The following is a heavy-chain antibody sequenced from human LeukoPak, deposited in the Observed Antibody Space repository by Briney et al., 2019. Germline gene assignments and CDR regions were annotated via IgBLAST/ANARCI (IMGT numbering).Heavy chain of an antibody. Sequence: GGSLRLSCAASGFTVSSNYMSWVRQAPGKGLEWVSVIYSGGSTYYADSVKGRFTISRDNSKNTLYLQMNSLRAEDTAVYYCARAREKYCSGDSCYDYWGQGTLVTVSS. CDR3: ARAREKYCSGDSCYDY. CDR1: GFTVSSNY. J-gene: IGHJ4*02. V-gene: IGHV3-66*01. CDR2: IYSGGST. D-gene: IGHD2-15*01.